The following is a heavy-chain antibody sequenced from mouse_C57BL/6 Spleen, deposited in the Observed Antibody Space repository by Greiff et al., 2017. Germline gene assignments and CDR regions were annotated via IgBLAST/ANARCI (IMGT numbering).Heavy chain of an antibody. J-gene: IGHJ2*01. V-gene: IGHV14-1*01. CDR2: IDPEDGDT. CDR3: TAFGSSHYFDY. D-gene: IGHD1-1*01. Sequence: VQLQQSGAELVRPGASVKLSCTASGFNIKDYYMHWVKQRPEQGLEWIGRIDPEDGDTEYAPKFQGKATMTADTSSNTAYLQLSSLTSEDTAVYYYTAFGSSHYFDYWGQGTTLTVSS. CDR1: GFNIKDYY.